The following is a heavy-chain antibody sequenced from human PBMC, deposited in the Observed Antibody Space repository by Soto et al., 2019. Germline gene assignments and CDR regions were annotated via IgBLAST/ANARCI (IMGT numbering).Heavy chain of an antibody. CDR1: GYNFTKNW. D-gene: IGHD3-3*01. V-gene: IGHV5-51*01. CDR3: ARLEWLSLAAWFDP. J-gene: IGHJ5*02. Sequence: GESLKISCRGTGYNFTKNWIGWVRQMPGKGLEWMGIIYPGDSDTKYSPSFQGQVTFSADKSINTAYLQWSSLKASDTAIYYCARLEWLSLAAWFDPWGQGTLVTVSS. CDR2: IYPGDSDT.